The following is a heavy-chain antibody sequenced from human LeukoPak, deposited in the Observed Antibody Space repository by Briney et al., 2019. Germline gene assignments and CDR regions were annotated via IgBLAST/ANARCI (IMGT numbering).Heavy chain of an antibody. CDR3: ARRSVTMVRGVMPTFDY. Sequence: SETLSLTCTVSGGSISSSGYYWGWIRQPPGQGLQWIGSIYYSGSTYYNPSLKSRGTISVDTSKNQFSLKLSSVTAADTAVYYCARRSVTMVRGVMPTFDYWGQGTLVTVSS. D-gene: IGHD3-10*01. J-gene: IGHJ4*02. V-gene: IGHV4-39*01. CDR2: IYYSGST. CDR1: GGSISSSGYY.